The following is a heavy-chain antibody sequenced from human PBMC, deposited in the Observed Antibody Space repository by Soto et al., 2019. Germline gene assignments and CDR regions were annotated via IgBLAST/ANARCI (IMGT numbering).Heavy chain of an antibody. CDR3: ARAGQWLFDY. V-gene: IGHV6-1*01. J-gene: IGHJ4*02. CDR2: TYYRSNWYN. D-gene: IGHD6-19*01. Sequence: QVQLQQSGPGLVKPSQTLSLTCAISGDSVSSKSAGWNWIRQSPSRGLEWLGRTYYRSNWYNEYAVSVKGRITINPDTSKNQFSLQLNAVTLEDTALYYCARAGQWLFDYWCQGTLVTVSS. CDR1: GDSVSSKSAG.